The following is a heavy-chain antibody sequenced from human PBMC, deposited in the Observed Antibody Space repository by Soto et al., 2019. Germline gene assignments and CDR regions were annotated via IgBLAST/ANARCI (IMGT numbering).Heavy chain of an antibody. J-gene: IGHJ4*02. CDR1: GFPFSTYT. CDR2: ITSTTGDI. V-gene: IGHV3-21*01. CDR3: ARPYSGSHSFDY. D-gene: IGHD1-26*01. Sequence: PGGSLRLSCTASGFPFSTYTMNWVRQAPGKGLEWVSSITSTTGDIYYADSVKGRFSISRDNAKNSLYLHMNSLRAEDTAVYYCARPYSGSHSFDYWGQGTLVTVSS.